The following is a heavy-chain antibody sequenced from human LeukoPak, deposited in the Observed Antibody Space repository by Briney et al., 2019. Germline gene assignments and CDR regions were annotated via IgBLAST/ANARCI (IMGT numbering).Heavy chain of an antibody. CDR2: ISSSSSTI. D-gene: IGHD6-13*01. CDR3: ARDLIIAAEDY. J-gene: IGHJ4*02. V-gene: IGHV3-48*04. CDR1: GFTFSNYS. Sequence: GGSLRLSCAASGFTFSNYSMNWVRQAPGKGLEWVSYISSSSSTIYYADSVKGRFTISRDNAKNSLYLQMNSLRAEDTAVYYCARDLIIAAEDYWGQGTLVTVSS.